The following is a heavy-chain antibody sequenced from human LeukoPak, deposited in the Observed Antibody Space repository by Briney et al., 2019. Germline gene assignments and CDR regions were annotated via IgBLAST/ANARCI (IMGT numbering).Heavy chain of an antibody. CDR2: INHSGST. J-gene: IGHJ5*02. V-gene: IGHV4-34*01. CDR3: ARLRYCSGGSCYDVNWFDP. D-gene: IGHD2-15*01. Sequence: SETLSLTCAVYGGSFSGYYWSWIRQPPGKGLEWIGEINHSGSTNYNPSLKSRVTISVDTSKNQFSLKLSSVTAADTAVYYCARLRYCSGGSCYDVNWFDPWGQGTLVTVFS. CDR1: GGSFSGYY.